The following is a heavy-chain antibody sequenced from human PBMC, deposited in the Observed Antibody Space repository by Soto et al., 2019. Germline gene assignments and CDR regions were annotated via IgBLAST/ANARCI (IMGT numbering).Heavy chain of an antibody. CDR2: ISSSSSYT. D-gene: IGHD3-22*01. J-gene: IGHJ4*02. Sequence: QVQLVESGGGLVKPGGSLRLSCAASGFTFSDYYMSWICQAPGKGLEWVSYISSSSSYTNYADSVKGRFTISRDNAKNSLYLQMNSLRAEDTAVYYCARDSGDSSGYRDYWGQGTLVTVSS. CDR1: GFTFSDYY. V-gene: IGHV3-11*05. CDR3: ARDSGDSSGYRDY.